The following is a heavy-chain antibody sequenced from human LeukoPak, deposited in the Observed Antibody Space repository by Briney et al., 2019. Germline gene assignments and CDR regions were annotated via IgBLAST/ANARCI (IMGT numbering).Heavy chain of an antibody. D-gene: IGHD6-19*01. Sequence: ASVKVSCKASGYTFTSYAMNWVRQAPGQGLEWMGWINTNTGNPTYAQGFTGRFVFSLDASVSTAYLQISSLKAEDTAVYYCASGPGYSSGIYYYYYYMDVWGKGTTVTVSS. V-gene: IGHV7-4-1*02. CDR1: GYTFTSYA. CDR3: ASGPGYSSGIYYYYYYMDV. J-gene: IGHJ6*03. CDR2: INTNTGNP.